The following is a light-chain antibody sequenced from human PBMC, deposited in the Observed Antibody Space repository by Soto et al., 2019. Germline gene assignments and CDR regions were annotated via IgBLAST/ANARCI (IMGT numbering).Light chain of an antibody. CDR2: VNI. CDR1: ISNIVAGYD. CDR3: KSDDSSLSGDYV. Sequence: QSVLTQPPSVSGAPGQRFTISFTVIISNIVAGYDVHFYQQLPLTAPKLLIYVNINLPSWFRDRFSVSKSGTSSSLSITLXQXEDEADYYCKSDDSSLSGDYVFGTGTKVTVL. J-gene: IGLJ1*01. V-gene: IGLV1-40*01.